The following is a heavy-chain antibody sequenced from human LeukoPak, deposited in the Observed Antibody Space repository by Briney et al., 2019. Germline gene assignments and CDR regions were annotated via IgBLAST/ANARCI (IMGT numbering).Heavy chain of an antibody. J-gene: IGHJ5*02. Sequence: SETLSLTCAVSGYSISSAYYWGWIRQPPGQGLEWIASIHHSGSDDYNPCLKSRVTISTDTSKNQFSLNLRFMNAADTAVYYCARLGYCSSTSCYFETWGQGTLVTVSS. V-gene: IGHV4-38-2*01. CDR1: GYSISSAYY. D-gene: IGHD2-2*01. CDR2: IHHSGSD. CDR3: ARLGYCSSTSCYFET.